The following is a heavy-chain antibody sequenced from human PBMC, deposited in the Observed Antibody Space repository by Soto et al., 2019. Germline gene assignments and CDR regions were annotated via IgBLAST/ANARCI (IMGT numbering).Heavy chain of an antibody. CDR1: GFTFSTYW. CDR3: VRGVYNWFDP. V-gene: IGHV3-74*01. J-gene: IGHJ5*02. D-gene: IGHD2-8*01. Sequence: PGGSLRLSCAASGFTFSTYWMHWVRQAPGKGLVWVSRIHSDGSTTSYADSVKGRFSISRDNAKNTLYLQMNSLRAEDTAVYYCVRGVYNWFDPWGQGTLVTVSS. CDR2: IHSDGSTT.